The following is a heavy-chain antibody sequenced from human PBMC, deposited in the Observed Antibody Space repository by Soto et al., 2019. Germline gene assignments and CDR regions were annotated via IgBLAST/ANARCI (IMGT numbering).Heavy chain of an antibody. CDR3: ARVAGYDSGIRRFDT. CDR1: GKTVGTYG. V-gene: IGHV1-18*01. J-gene: IGHJ4*02. CDR2: IVGDSGAT. D-gene: IGHD3-10*01. Sequence: QVQLMQSGTEVAKPGASVKVSCKTSGKTVGTYGLSWVRQAPGQGLEWMGWIVGDSGATIYAQKFQGRVTMYTDTSASTAYMELRSLRSDDSALYYCARVAGYDSGIRRFDTCGQGTLVSVS.